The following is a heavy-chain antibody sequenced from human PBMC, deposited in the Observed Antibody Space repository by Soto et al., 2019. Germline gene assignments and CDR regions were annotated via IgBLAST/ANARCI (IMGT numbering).Heavy chain of an antibody. V-gene: IGHV1-69*13. CDR2: IIPIFGTA. Sequence: ASVKVSCKASGGTFSSYSISWVLQAPGQGLEWMGGIIPIFGTANYAQKFQGRVTITADESTSTAYMELSSLRSEDTAVYYCARVLLSGDSSGYIWGQGTLVTVSS. CDR1: GGTFSSYS. J-gene: IGHJ4*02. D-gene: IGHD3-22*01. CDR3: ARVLLSGDSSGYI.